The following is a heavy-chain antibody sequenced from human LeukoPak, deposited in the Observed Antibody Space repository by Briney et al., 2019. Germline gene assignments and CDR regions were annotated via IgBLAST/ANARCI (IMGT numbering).Heavy chain of an antibody. D-gene: IGHD3-22*01. CDR2: IYTGGGT. Sequence: GGSLRLSCAVSGFTVSSNHMSWVRQAPGKGLEWVAVIYTGGGTYYADSVRGRFTISRDNSKNTLYLQMNSLGVEDTAVYYCARDGDDTSGYFSPFDYWGQGTLVTVSS. J-gene: IGHJ4*02. CDR3: ARDGDDTSGYFSPFDY. V-gene: IGHV3-53*01. CDR1: GFTVSSNH.